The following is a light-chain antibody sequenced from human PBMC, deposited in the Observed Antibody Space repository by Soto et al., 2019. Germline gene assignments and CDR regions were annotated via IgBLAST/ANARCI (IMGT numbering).Light chain of an antibody. CDR1: QSVSPD. J-gene: IGKJ4*01. CDR2: DVS. V-gene: IGKV3-11*01. CDR3: QQRARWTLS. Sequence: EIVLTQSPATLSLSPGERATLSCRASQSVSPDLAWYQQKPGQPPRLLIYDVSYRATGISDRFSGSGSGTDFTLTISSLEPEDFAIYYCQQRARWTLSFGGGTKVEIK.